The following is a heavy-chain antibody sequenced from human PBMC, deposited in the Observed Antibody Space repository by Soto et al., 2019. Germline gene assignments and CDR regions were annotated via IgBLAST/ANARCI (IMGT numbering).Heavy chain of an antibody. V-gene: IGHV2-70*11. CDR3: ARIPSRGYYYYGMDV. CDR2: IDWDGDK. Sequence: SGPTLVNPTQTLTLTCTFSGFSLSSNGMCVTWNRQPPGKALEWLARIDWDGDKYYSKSLKTRLTISQDTSKNQVVLIMTNMDPVDTATYYCARIPSRGYYYYGMDVWGQGTTVTVSS. CDR1: GFSLSSNGMC. J-gene: IGHJ6*02.